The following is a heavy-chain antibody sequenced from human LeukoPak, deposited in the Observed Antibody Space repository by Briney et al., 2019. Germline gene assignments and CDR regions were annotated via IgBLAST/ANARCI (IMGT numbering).Heavy chain of an antibody. CDR2: IKQDGSEK. Sequence: GGSLRLSCAASGFTFSSYWMSWVRQAPGKGLEWVANIKQDGSEKYYVDSVKGRFTISRDNSKNTLYLQMNSLRAEDTAVYYCARGKWFGDYYFDYWGQGTLVTVSS. D-gene: IGHD3-10*01. CDR1: GFTFSSYW. V-gene: IGHV3-7*03. J-gene: IGHJ4*02. CDR3: ARGKWFGDYYFDY.